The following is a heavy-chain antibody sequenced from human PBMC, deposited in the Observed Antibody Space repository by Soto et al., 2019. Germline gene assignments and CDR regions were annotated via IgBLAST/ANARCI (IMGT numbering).Heavy chain of an antibody. D-gene: IGHD6-19*01. CDR1: GYTFTSYD. J-gene: IGHJ4*02. CDR3: AKRGGWYSAIDY. V-gene: IGHV1-18*01. CDR2: ISAYNGNT. Sequence: ASVKVSCKASGYTFTSYDITWVRQAPRQGPEWMGWISAYNGNTNYAQKLQGRVTMTTDTSTSTAYMELRSLRSDDTALYYCAKRGGWYSAIDYWGQGTLVTVSS.